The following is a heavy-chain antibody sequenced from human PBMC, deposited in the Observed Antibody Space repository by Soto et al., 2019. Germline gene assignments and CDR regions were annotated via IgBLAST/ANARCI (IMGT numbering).Heavy chain of an antibody. CDR1: GFTVSSNY. CDR3: ARDRVTMVRGYYYYYMDV. V-gene: IGHV3-66*01. D-gene: IGHD3-10*01. CDR2: IYSGGST. J-gene: IGHJ6*03. Sequence: GGSLRLSCAASGFTVSSNYMSWVRQAPGKGLEWVSVIYSGGSTYYADSVKGRFTISKDNSKNTLYLQMNSLRAEDTAVYYCARDRVTMVRGYYYYYMDVWGKGTTVTVSS.